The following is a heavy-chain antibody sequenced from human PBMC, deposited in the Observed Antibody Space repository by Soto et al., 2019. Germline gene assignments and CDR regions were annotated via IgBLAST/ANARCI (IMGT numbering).Heavy chain of an antibody. V-gene: IGHV3-33*01. CDR2: IWYDGSNK. CDR1: GFTFSSYG. Sequence: QVQLVESGGGVVQPGRSLRLSCAASGFTFSSYGMHWVRQAPGKGLEWVAVIWYDGSNKYYADSVKGRFTISRDNSKNTLYRQMNSLRAEDTAVYYWARTDYGGTYFDYWGQGTLVTVSS. J-gene: IGHJ4*02. D-gene: IGHD4-17*01. CDR3: ARTDYGGTYFDY.